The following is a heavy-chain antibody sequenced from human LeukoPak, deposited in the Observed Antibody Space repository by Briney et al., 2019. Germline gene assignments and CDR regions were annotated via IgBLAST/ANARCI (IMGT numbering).Heavy chain of an antibody. CDR2: IKSTVDGGTT. D-gene: IGHD6-19*01. V-gene: IGHV3-15*07. Sequence: PGGSLRLSCAASDFTFNKDWMNWVRQAPGKGLEWVGRIKSTVDGGTTDYAAPVKGRFPVSRDDSKKTLYLQMNSLKIEDTAVYYCTTGGNVIVADTRAFDIWGQGTMVTVSS. CDR3: TTGGNVIVADTRAFDI. J-gene: IGHJ3*02. CDR1: DFTFNKDW.